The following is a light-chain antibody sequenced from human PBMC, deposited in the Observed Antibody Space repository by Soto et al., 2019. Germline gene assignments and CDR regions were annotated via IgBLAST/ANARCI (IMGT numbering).Light chain of an antibody. CDR1: TSNIGRNT. Sequence: QSVLTQPPSASGTPGQRVTISCSGSTSNIGRNTVTWYQQLPGTAPKLLIYRDNQRPSGVPDRFSGSKSGTSASLAISGLQSEDEADYYCAAWEGSLTGVVFGGGTKLTVL. CDR3: AAWEGSLTGVV. J-gene: IGLJ2*01. CDR2: RDN. V-gene: IGLV1-44*01.